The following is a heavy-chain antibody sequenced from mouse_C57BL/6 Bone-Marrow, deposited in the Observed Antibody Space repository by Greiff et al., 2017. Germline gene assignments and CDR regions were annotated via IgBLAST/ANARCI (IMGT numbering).Heavy chain of an antibody. Sequence: VQLQQSGAELARPGASVKLSCKASGYTFTSYGISWVKQRTGQGLEWIGEIYPRSGNTYYNEKFKGKATLTADKSSSTVYMELSSLTSEDSAVYFCARRSYYIGSSLYYYAMDYWGQGTSVTVAS. D-gene: IGHD1-1*01. CDR3: ARRSYYIGSSLYYYAMDY. V-gene: IGHV1-81*01. J-gene: IGHJ4*01. CDR1: GYTFTSYG. CDR2: IYPRSGNT.